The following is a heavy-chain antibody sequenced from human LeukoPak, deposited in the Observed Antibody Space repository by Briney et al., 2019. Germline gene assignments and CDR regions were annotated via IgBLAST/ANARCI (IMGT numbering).Heavy chain of an antibody. V-gene: IGHV3-74*01. D-gene: IGHD5-24*01. CDR3: ARARWYSCDY. J-gene: IGHJ4*02. Sequence: GGSLRLSCAVSGFTFSGHWMFWVRQAPGKGLEWVSSTNSDGSSRGYTDSVKGRFTGSRDNAKNTLYLQMNSLRGEGTAVYYCARARWYSCDYWGQGTLVTVSS. CDR1: GFTFSGHW. CDR2: TNSDGSSR.